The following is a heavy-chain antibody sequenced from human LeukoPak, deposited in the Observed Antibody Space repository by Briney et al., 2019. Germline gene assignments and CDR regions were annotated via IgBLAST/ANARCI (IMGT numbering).Heavy chain of an antibody. CDR1: GLTFSSHA. J-gene: IGHJ5*02. CDR3: AKARVLLWFGELSFDP. CDR2: ISGSGGST. V-gene: IGHV3-23*01. Sequence: TGGSLRLSCAASGLTFSSHAMSWVRQAPGKGLEWVSAISGSGGSTYYADSVKGRFTISRDNSKNTLYLQMNSLRAEDTAVYYCAKARVLLWFGELSFDPWGQGTLVTVSS. D-gene: IGHD3-10*01.